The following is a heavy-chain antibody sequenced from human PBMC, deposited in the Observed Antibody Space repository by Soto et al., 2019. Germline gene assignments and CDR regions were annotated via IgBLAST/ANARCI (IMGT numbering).Heavy chain of an antibody. V-gene: IGHV4-34*01. CDR1: GGSFSGYY. J-gene: IGHJ6*03. CDR3: ARTVGIAAAGTYYYYMDV. D-gene: IGHD6-13*01. Sequence: SETLSLTCAVYGGSFSGYYWSWIRQPPGKGLEWIGEINHSGSTNYNPSLKSRVTISVDTSKNQFSLKLSSVTAADTAVYYCARTVGIAAAGTYYYYMDVWCKGTTVTVSS. CDR2: INHSGST.